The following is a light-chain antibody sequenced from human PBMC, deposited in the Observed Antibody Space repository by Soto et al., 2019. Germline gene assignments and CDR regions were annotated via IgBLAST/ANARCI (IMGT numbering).Light chain of an antibody. V-gene: IGKV3-15*01. CDR2: GAS. J-gene: IGKJ5*01. Sequence: EIVMTQSPDTLSVSPGERATLSCMASQAISSNLAWYQQKPGQAPRLIIFGASTRATGIPARFSGSWSGTEFALTISSLQSEDFAVYYCQQYNNWPPITFGQGTRLEI. CDR3: QQYNNWPPIT. CDR1: QAISSN.